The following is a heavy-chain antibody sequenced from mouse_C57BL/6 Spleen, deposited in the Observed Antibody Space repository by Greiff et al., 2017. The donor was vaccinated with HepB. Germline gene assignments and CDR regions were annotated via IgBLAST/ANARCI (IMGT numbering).Heavy chain of an antibody. D-gene: IGHD2-4*01. J-gene: IGHJ2*01. V-gene: IGHV5-17*01. CDR1: GFTFSDYG. Sequence: VQLQQSGGGLVKPGGSLKLSCAASGFTFSDYGMHWVRQAPEKGLEWVAYISSGSSTIYYADTVKGRFTISRDNAKNTLFLQMTSLRSEDTAMYYCARHYDYDGGYFDYWGQGTTLTVSS. CDR2: ISSGSSTI. CDR3: ARHYDYDGGYFDY.